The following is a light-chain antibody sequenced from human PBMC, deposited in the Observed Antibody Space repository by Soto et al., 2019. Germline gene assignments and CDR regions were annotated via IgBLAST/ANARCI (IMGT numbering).Light chain of an antibody. V-gene: IGKV1-39*01. J-gene: IGKJ1*01. CDR2: ATS. CDR3: QESYSSPPWT. CDR1: QSIAGY. Sequence: DIQMTQSPSSLSASVGDRVTITCRASQSIAGYLNWYQQKPGKAPKLLIYATSNLQSGVPSRFSGSGSETDFSLTISSLQREDFATYYCQESYSSPPWTFGPGTKVEVK.